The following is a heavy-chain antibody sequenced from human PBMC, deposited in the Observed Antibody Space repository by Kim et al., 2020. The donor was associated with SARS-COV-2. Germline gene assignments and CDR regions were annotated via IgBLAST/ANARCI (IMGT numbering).Heavy chain of an antibody. J-gene: IGHJ4*02. CDR3: AKAVDGDYVDY. V-gene: IGHV5-10-1*01. Sequence: GESLKISCEGSGYSFTSYWINWVRQMPGKGLEWMGRIDPSDSYTNYSPSFQVHVTISADKSVSTAYLQWSSLKASDTAMYYCAKAVDGDYVDYWGQGTLVTVSP. CDR1: GYSFTSYW. CDR2: IDPSDSYT. D-gene: IGHD4-17*01.